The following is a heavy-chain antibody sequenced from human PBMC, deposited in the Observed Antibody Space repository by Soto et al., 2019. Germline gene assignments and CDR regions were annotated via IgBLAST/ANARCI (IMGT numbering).Heavy chain of an antibody. CDR1: GYTFTGKY. Sequence: QVQLVQSGAEVKKPGASVKVSCKASGYTFTGKYIHWVRQAPGQGPEWMAWINPRSGGTDYAQKFQGRVTITRDTSITTAYLDLSRLTSDDTAMYSCVRGGGVDVVTPTRVVFDYWGQGTLLTVSS. CDR2: INPRSGGT. CDR3: VRGGGVDVVTPTRVVFDY. D-gene: IGHD2-21*02. V-gene: IGHV1-2*02. J-gene: IGHJ4*02.